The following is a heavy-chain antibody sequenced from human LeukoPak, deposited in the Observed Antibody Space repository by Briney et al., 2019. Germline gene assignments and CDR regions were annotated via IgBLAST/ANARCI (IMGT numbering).Heavy chain of an antibody. CDR2: IIPIFGTA. CDR3: ATVPAALGEVSYYYYMDV. J-gene: IGHJ6*03. Sequence: ASVKVSCKASGGTFSSYAISWVRQAPGQGLEWMGGIIPIFGTANYAQKFQGRVTITADESTSTAYMELSSLRSEDTAVYYCATVPAALGEVSYYYYMDVWGKGTTVTVSS. D-gene: IGHD2-2*01. CDR1: GGTFSSYA. V-gene: IGHV1-69*13.